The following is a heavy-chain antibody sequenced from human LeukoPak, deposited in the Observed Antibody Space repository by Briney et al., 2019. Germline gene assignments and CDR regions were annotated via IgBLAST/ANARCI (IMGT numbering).Heavy chain of an antibody. D-gene: IGHD3-10*01. Sequence: PGGSLRLSCAASGFTFSTHAMHWVRQAPGKGLEWVALILYDGSNKHYADSVKSRFTISRANSKNTLYLQMSSLRAEATAVYYCARVPYGSGTYTDYWGPGTLVTVSS. CDR2: ILYDGSNK. J-gene: IGHJ4*02. V-gene: IGHV3-30-3*01. CDR1: GFTFSTHA. CDR3: ARVPYGSGTYTDY.